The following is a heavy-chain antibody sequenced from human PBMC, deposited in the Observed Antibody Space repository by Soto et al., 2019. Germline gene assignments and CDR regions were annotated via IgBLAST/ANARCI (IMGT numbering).Heavy chain of an antibody. CDR1: GYTFTSYG. J-gene: IGHJ5*02. CDR3: ARDLEYYDSSGQSAWFDP. Sequence: ASVKVSCKASGYTFTSYGISWVRQAPGQGLEWMGWISAYNGNTNYAQKLQGRVTMTTDTSTSTAYMELRSLRSDDTAVYYCARDLEYYDSSGQSAWFDPWGQGTLVTVSS. V-gene: IGHV1-18*01. CDR2: ISAYNGNT. D-gene: IGHD3-22*01.